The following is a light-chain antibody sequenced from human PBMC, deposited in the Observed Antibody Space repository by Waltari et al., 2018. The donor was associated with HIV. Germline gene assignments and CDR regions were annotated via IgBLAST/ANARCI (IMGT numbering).Light chain of an antibody. V-gene: IGLV3-10*01. CDR3: YSTDSSD. CDR1: ALAKTD. CDR2: EDN. Sequence: SYELTQPASVSVSPGQTARITCSGDALAKTDASWYQQKSGQAPVLVIYEDNKRPTGIPGRFSGSSSGTMATLTSSGAQVEDEADYYCYSTDSSDFGGGTKLTVL. J-gene: IGLJ2*01.